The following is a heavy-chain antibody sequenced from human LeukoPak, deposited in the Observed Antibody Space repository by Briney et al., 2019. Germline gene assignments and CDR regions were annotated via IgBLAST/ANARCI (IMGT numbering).Heavy chain of an antibody. CDR1: GGSISSGGYY. CDR2: IYHSGST. Sequence: SQTLSLTCTVSGGSISSGGYYWSWIRQPPGKGLEWIGYIYHSGSTYYNPSLKSRVTISVDTSKNQFSLKLSSVTAADTAVYYCARGGQSGDYFDYWGQGTLVTVSS. V-gene: IGHV4-30-2*01. J-gene: IGHJ4*02. CDR3: ARGGQSGDYFDY. D-gene: IGHD3-10*01.